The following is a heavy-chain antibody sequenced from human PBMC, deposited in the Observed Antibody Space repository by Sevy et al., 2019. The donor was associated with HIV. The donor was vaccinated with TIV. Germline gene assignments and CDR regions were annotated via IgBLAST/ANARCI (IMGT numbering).Heavy chain of an antibody. CDR2: INSDGSST. Sequence: GGSLRLSCAASGFTFSSYWMHWVRQAPGKGLVWVSRINSDGSSTSYADSVKGRFTISSDNAKNTLYLQMNSLRAEDTAVYYWASQALNCSGGSCYPGWFDPWGQGTMVTVSS. D-gene: IGHD2-15*01. J-gene: IGHJ5*02. V-gene: IGHV3-74*01. CDR1: GFTFSSYW. CDR3: ASQALNCSGGSCYPGWFDP.